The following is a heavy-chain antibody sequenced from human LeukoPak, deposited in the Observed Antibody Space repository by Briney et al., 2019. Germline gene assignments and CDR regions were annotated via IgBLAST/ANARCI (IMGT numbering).Heavy chain of an antibody. J-gene: IGHJ5*02. Sequence: SVKVSCKASGSTFSSYAISWVRQAPGQGLEWMGRIIPIFGTANYAQKFQGRVTITTDESTSTAYMELSSLRSEDTAVYYCARGWRVVAATDNWFDPWGQGTLVTVSS. CDR1: GSTFSSYA. V-gene: IGHV1-69*05. D-gene: IGHD2-15*01. CDR3: ARGWRVVAATDNWFDP. CDR2: IIPIFGTA.